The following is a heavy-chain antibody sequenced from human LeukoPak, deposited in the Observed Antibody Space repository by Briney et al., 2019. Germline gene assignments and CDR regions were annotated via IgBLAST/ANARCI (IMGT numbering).Heavy chain of an antibody. Sequence: GGFLRLSCATSGFTFSSYWMQWVRQAPGKGLVWVSRINSDGSNTDYAASVKGRFTVSRDNAKNTLYLQMNSLRAEDTAVYFCARGGFSHGFDVWGQGTVVTVSS. D-gene: IGHD5-12*01. CDR3: ARGGFSHGFDV. CDR2: INSDGSNT. CDR1: GFTFSSYW. V-gene: IGHV3-74*01. J-gene: IGHJ3*01.